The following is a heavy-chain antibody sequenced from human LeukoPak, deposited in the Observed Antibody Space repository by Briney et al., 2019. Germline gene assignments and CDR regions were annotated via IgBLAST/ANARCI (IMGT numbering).Heavy chain of an antibody. D-gene: IGHD6-19*01. Sequence: ASVKVSCKASGYTFTAYYMHWVRQAPGQGLEWMGRINPNSGGTNYAQKFQGRVTMTRDTSISTAYMELSRLRSDETAVYYCARDQARGSSSGWLNWFDPWGQGTLVTASS. CDR3: ARDQARGSSSGWLNWFDP. V-gene: IGHV1-2*06. J-gene: IGHJ5*02. CDR2: INPNSGGT. CDR1: GYTFTAYY.